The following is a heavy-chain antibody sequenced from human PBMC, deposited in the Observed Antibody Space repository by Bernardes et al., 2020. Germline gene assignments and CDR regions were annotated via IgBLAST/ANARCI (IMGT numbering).Heavy chain of an antibody. D-gene: IGHD3-22*01. V-gene: IGHV1-69*13. CDR3: ARDLGYYDSSGYYSYYGMDV. Sequence: SVKVSCKASGGTFSSYAISWVRQAPGQGLEWMGGIIPIFGTANYAQKFQGRVTITADESTSTAYMELSSLRSEDTAVYYCARDLGYYDSSGYYSYYGMDVWGQGTTVTVSS. CDR2: IIPIFGTA. CDR1: GGTFSSYA. J-gene: IGHJ6*02.